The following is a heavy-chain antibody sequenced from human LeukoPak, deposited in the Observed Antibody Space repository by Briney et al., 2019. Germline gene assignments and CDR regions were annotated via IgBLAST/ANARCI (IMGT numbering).Heavy chain of an antibody. Sequence: ASVKVSCKASGYTFTSYYMHWVRQAPGQGLEWMGIINPSGGSTSYAQKFQGRVTMTRDMSTSTVYMELSSLRSEDTAVYYRARDNIHDYGDYVLDYWGQGTLVTVSS. J-gene: IGHJ4*02. V-gene: IGHV1-46*01. CDR2: INPSGGST. CDR3: ARDNIHDYGDYVLDY. D-gene: IGHD4-17*01. CDR1: GYTFTSYY.